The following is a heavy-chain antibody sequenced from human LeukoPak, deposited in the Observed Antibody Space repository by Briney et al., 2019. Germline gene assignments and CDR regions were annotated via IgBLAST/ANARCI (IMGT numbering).Heavy chain of an antibody. Sequence: GGSLRLSCAASGFTFSSYWMSWVRQAPGKGLEWVANIKQDGSEKYYVDSVKGRFTISRDNAKNSLYLQMNSLRAEDTAVYYCTRRYYSGGNCYAFDDWGQGTLVTVSS. CDR2: IKQDGSEK. D-gene: IGHD2-15*01. CDR3: TRRYYSGGNCYAFDD. J-gene: IGHJ4*02. CDR1: GFTFSSYW. V-gene: IGHV3-7*01.